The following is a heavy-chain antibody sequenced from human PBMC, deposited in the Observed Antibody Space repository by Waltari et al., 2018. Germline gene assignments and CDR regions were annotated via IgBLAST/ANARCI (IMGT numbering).Heavy chain of an antibody. D-gene: IGHD3-3*01. CDR1: GGSFSGYY. CDR3: AREYDFWSGYYD. CDR2: INHSGST. J-gene: IGHJ4*02. Sequence: QVQLQQWGAGLLKPSETLSLTCAVYGGSFSGYYWSWIRKPPGKGLEWIGEINHSGSTNYNPSLKSRVTISVDTSKNQFSLKLSSVTAADTAVYYCAREYDFWSGYYDWGQGTLVTVSS. V-gene: IGHV4-34*01.